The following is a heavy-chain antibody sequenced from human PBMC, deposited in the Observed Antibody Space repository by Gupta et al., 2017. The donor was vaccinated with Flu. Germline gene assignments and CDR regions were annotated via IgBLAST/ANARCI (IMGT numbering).Heavy chain of an antibody. CDR2: INDNGST. J-gene: IGHJ4*02. V-gene: IGHV4-34*01. D-gene: IGHD4-23*01. CDR3: ARGPRSNSYHFDQ. Sequence: GLEWIGEINDNGSTNFNPSLKSRVTMPLDASNNQFSLRLSSVTAADTAIYYCARGPRSNSYHFDQWGRGTLVTVSS.